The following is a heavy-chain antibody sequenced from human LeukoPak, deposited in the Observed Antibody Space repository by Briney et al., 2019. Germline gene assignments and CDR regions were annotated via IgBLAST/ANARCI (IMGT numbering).Heavy chain of an antibody. CDR3: AKNAGSATLLYYLDY. Sequence: GGSLRLSCGASGFTFSNYGMSWVRQAPGKGLEWVSGISGSGDATYYAGSVKRRFTISRDNPKDTLYLQMNSLRAEDTAVYYCAKNAGSATLLYYLDYRGQGTLVTVSS. CDR1: GFTFSNYG. D-gene: IGHD3-10*01. V-gene: IGHV3-23*01. CDR2: ISGSGDAT. J-gene: IGHJ4*02.